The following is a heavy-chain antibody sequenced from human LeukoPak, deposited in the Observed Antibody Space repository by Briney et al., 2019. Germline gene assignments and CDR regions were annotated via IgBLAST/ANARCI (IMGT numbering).Heavy chain of an antibody. Sequence: SGGSLRLSCAASGFTFSSYAMSWVRQAPGKGLEWVSAISGSGGSTYYADPVKGRFTISRDNSKNTLYLQMNSLRAEDTAVYYCAKGTYCTNGVCPKFPFDYWGQGTLVTVSS. CDR1: GFTFSSYA. V-gene: IGHV3-23*01. J-gene: IGHJ4*02. D-gene: IGHD2-8*01. CDR3: AKGTYCTNGVCPKFPFDY. CDR2: ISGSGGST.